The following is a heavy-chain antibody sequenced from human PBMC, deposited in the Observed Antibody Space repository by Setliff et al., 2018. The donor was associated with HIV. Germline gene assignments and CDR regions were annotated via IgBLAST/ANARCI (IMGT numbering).Heavy chain of an antibody. V-gene: IGHV1-46*01. Sequence: ASVKVSCKASGYTFTSYYMHWVRQAPGQGLEWMGIINPSGGSTSYAQKFQGRVTMTRDTSTSTVYMELSSLRSEDTAVYYCAGGGPLITMVRGVLRWDYWGQGMLVTVSS. D-gene: IGHD3-10*01. CDR1: GYTFTSYY. CDR2: INPSGGST. J-gene: IGHJ4*02. CDR3: AGGGPLITMVRGVLRWDY.